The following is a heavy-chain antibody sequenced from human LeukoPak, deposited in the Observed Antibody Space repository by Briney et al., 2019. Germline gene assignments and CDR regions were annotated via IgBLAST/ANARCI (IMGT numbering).Heavy chain of an antibody. Sequence: SETLSLTCTVSGGSISSGDYYWSWIRQPPGKGLECIEYFYYSGHTYYNPSLESRVTISVDTYKIQFSLKLSSVTAADTAVYYCARRYEHFDYWGQGTLVTVSS. CDR2: FYYSGHT. CDR1: GGSISSGDYY. V-gene: IGHV4-30-4*01. D-gene: IGHD5-12*01. CDR3: ARRYEHFDY. J-gene: IGHJ4*02.